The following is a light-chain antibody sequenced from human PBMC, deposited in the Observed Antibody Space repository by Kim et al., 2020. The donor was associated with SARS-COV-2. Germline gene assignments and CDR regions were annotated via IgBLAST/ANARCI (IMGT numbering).Light chain of an antibody. Sequence: LGQTVRITCQGDRLRSYYASWYQQKPGQAPVLVIYGKNNRPSGIPDRFSGSSSGNTASLTITGAQAEDEADYYCNSRDSSGNHLGVFGGGTKLTVL. CDR1: RLRSYY. CDR2: GKN. J-gene: IGLJ2*01. CDR3: NSRDSSGNHLGV. V-gene: IGLV3-19*01.